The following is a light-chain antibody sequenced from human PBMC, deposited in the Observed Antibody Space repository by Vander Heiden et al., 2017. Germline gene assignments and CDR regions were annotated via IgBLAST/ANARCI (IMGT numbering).Light chain of an antibody. Sequence: DIQMTQSPSTLSVSLGDRVTITCRASQSIAKRLARYQQQPGKAPKVQIYEASNLRSGVPSRFSDRGSRPQFTLLIRSLQPDDFATYYCQQYSYYFRTFGQGTKVEIK. V-gene: IGKV1-5*01. CDR3: QQYSYYFRT. CDR1: QSIAKR. J-gene: IGKJ1*01. CDR2: EAS.